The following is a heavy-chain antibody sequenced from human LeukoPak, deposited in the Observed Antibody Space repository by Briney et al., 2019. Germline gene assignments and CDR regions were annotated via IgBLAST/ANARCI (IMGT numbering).Heavy chain of an antibody. CDR2: IYGSGST. Sequence: SETLSLTCTVSGGSISSDFWIWVRQPPGKGLEWIGYIYGSGSTNYNPSLKSRVTMSVDTSKNQFSLKLSSVTAADTAVYYCAREREGYCSSTSCYYYYYMDVWGKGTTVTVSS. J-gene: IGHJ6*03. V-gene: IGHV4-59*12. CDR1: GGSISSDF. CDR3: AREREGYCSSTSCYYYYYMDV. D-gene: IGHD2-2*01.